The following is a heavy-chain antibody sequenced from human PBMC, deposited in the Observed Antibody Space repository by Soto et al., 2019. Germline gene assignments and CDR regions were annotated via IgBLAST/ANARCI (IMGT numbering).Heavy chain of an antibody. D-gene: IGHD5-18*01. V-gene: IGHV4-61*01. J-gene: IGHJ4*02. CDR2: IYYSGST. Sequence: PSETLSLTCTVSGGSISSSSYYWGWIRQPPGKGLEWIGNIYYSGSTNYNPSLKSRVTISVDTSKNQFSLKLSSVTAADTAVYYCARDNHSYGYTAYYFDYWGQGTLVTVSS. CDR3: ARDNHSYGYTAYYFDY. CDR1: GGSISSSSYY.